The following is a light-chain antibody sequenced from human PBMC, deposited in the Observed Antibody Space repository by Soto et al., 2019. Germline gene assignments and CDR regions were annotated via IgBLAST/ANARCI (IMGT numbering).Light chain of an antibody. J-gene: IGKJ4*01. CDR1: HSVSSR. Sequence: EIVMTQSPATLSVSPGERATLSCRASHSVSSRLAWYQQKPGQAPRLLIYGASTRATGLLARFSGSGSGTEFTLTISSLQSEDFAVYYCQHYTNWPLTFGGGTKVEIK. CDR3: QHYTNWPLT. CDR2: GAS. V-gene: IGKV3-15*01.